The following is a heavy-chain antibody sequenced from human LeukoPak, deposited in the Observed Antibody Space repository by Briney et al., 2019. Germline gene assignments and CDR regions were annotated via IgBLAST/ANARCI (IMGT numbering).Heavy chain of an antibody. J-gene: IGHJ5*02. CDR3: ARGLHYYGSGMNWFDP. Sequence: ASVKVSCKASGYTFTSYYMHWVRQAPGQGLEWMGIINPSGGSTSYAQKFQGRVTITRDTSTSTVYMELSRLRSEDTAVYYCARGLHYYGSGMNWFDPWGQGTLVTVSS. D-gene: IGHD3-10*01. CDR1: GYTFTSYY. CDR2: INPSGGST. V-gene: IGHV1-46*01.